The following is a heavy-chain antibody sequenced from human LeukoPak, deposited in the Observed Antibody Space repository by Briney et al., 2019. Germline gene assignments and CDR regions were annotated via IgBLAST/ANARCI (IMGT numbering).Heavy chain of an antibody. CDR3: ARDARSHCGTEASYCPYFDY. V-gene: IGHV3-48*01. J-gene: IGHJ4*02. CDR1: GFSFSTSS. D-gene: IGHD3/OR15-3a*01. Sequence: WGSLRLSCAASGFSFSTSSMSWVRQTPGKGLEWISYTRGSSTTIYYADSVKGRFTNSRPNARDSLYLQMNDLRAEDTGVYFCARDARSHCGTEASYCPYFDYWGRGSLVTVPS. CDR2: TRGSSTTI.